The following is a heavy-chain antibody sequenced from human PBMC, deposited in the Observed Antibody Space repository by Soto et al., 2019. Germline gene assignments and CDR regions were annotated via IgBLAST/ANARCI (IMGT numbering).Heavy chain of an antibody. V-gene: IGHV3-66*01. Sequence: EVQLVESGGGLVQPGGSLRLSCAASGFTVSDKFMNWVRQAPGKGLEWVSIISSGGSTHYADSVKGRFTISRDNSKNTLSLQMNSLRAEDTAVYYCARDRSQAGMDVWGQGTTVTVSS. CDR3: ARDRSQAGMDV. CDR2: ISSGGST. CDR1: GFTVSDKF. D-gene: IGHD1-26*01. J-gene: IGHJ6*02.